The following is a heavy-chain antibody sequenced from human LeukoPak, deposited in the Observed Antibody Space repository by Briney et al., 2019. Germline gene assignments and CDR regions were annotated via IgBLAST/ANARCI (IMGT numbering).Heavy chain of an antibody. CDR1: GFTFSSYS. V-gene: IGHV3-21*01. D-gene: IGHD3-3*01. CDR3: ARQAYYDFWSGYFSAGDAFDI. CDR2: ISSSSSYI. Sequence: PGGSLRLSCAASGFTFSSYSMNWVRQAPGKGLEWVSSISSSSSYIYYADSVKGRFTISRDNAKNSLYLQMNSLRAEDTAVYYCARQAYYDFWSGYFSAGDAFDIWGQGTMVTVSS. J-gene: IGHJ3*02.